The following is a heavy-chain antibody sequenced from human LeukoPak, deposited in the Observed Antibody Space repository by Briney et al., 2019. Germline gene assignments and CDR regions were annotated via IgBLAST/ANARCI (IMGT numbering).Heavy chain of an antibody. D-gene: IGHD3-16*02. V-gene: IGHV3-33*06. CDR1: GFTFSSFG. CDR3: AKEIGGYTPPFDY. J-gene: IGHJ4*02. Sequence: GRSLRLSCAASGFTFSSFGMHWVRQAPGKGLEWVAVIWYDGTNKYCADSVKGRFTISRDNSKNTLYLQMNSLRVEDTAVYYCAKEIGGYTPPFDYWGQGTLVTVSS. CDR2: IWYDGTNK.